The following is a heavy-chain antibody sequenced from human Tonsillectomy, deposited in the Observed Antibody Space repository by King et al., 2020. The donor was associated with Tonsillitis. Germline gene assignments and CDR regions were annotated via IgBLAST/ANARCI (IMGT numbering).Heavy chain of an antibody. CDR3: AIVASDADFLSCYYTHGPPVYY. Sequence: QLQESGPGLVKPSETLSLTCTVSGGSISSSSYYWGWIRQPPGKGLEWIGSIYYSGSTYYNPSLKSRVTISVDTSKNQFSLKLSSVTAADTAVYYCAIVASDADFLSCYYTHGPPVYYWGPGTLVTVSS. J-gene: IGHJ4*02. V-gene: IGHV4-39*07. CDR2: IYYSGST. CDR1: GGSISSSSYY. D-gene: IGHD3-3*01.